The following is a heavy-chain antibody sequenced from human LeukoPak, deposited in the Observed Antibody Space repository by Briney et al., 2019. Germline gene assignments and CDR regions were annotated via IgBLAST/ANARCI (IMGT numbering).Heavy chain of an antibody. Sequence: GGSLRLSCVASGLSLSTSWMSWVRQSPGRGLEWLASIKKDGSEKYYVDSLRGRFSISRDNGENSVFLEMNNLRVDGTAVYYCARVRGYFDYWGQGTRVTVSS. J-gene: IGHJ4*02. CDR3: ARVRGYFDY. CDR1: GLSLSTSW. CDR2: IKKDGSEK. V-gene: IGHV3-7*03.